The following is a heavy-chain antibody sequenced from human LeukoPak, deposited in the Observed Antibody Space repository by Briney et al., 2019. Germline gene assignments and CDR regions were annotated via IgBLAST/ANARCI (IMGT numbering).Heavy chain of an antibody. CDR2: INPNSGDT. Sequence: ASVKVSCKASGYTFTGYYMHWVRQAPGQGLEWMGWINPNSGDTNYAQKFQGRVTMTRDTSISTAYMELSRLRSDDTAVYYCTYYYDSSGYYSFDYWGQGTLVTV. D-gene: IGHD3-22*01. CDR3: TYYYDSSGYYSFDY. V-gene: IGHV1-2*02. CDR1: GYTFTGYY. J-gene: IGHJ4*02.